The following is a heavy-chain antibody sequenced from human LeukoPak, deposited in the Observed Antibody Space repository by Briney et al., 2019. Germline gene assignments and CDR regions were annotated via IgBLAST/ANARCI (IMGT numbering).Heavy chain of an antibody. CDR1: GFTFSSYG. V-gene: IGHV3-30*03. Sequence: PGGSLRLSCAASGFTFSSYGMHWVRQAPGKGLEWVAVISYDGSNKYYADSVKGRFTISRDNSKNTLYLQMNSLRAEDTALYYCARASDPWLQLTWGQGTLVTVSS. D-gene: IGHD5-24*01. CDR3: ARASDPWLQLT. J-gene: IGHJ5*02. CDR2: ISYDGSNK.